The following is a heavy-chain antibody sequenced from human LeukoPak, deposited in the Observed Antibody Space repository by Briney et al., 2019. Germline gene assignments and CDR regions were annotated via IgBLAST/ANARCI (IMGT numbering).Heavy chain of an antibody. D-gene: IGHD1-26*01. CDR2: IYCNGNT. V-gene: IGHV4-61*01. Sequence: SETLSLTCTASSGSVSSDNYYWSWIRQPPGKGLEWIGYIYCNGNTNYNPSLKSRVSISVDTSKNQFSLKLSSVTAADTAVYYCARMNSFDSGPPDHWGQGTLVTVSS. J-gene: IGHJ4*02. CDR3: ARMNSFDSGPPDH. CDR1: SGSVSSDNYY.